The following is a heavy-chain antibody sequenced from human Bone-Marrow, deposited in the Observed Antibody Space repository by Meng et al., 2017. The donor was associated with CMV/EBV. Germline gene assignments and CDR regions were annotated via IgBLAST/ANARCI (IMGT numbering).Heavy chain of an antibody. J-gene: IGHJ4*02. CDR1: GGSIRSSSYY. CDR2: IFYSGST. V-gene: IGHV4-39*01. D-gene: IGHD2-2*01. CDR3: ARQSHIVVVPAAIDY. Sequence: SETLSLTCTVSGGSIRSSSYYWGWIRQPPGKGLEWIGSIFYSGSTYYSPSLKSRVTISVDTSKNQFSLKLSSVTAADTAVYYCARQSHIVVVPAAIDYWGQGTLVTVSS.